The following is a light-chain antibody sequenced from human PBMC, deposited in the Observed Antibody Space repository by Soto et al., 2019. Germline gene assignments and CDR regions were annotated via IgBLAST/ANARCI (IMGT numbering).Light chain of an antibody. Sequence: EIVMTQSPATQSVSPGERATLSCRASQSVSSKLAWYQQKPGQAPRLLIYDASTRATGVPARFSGSGSGTEFSLTISSLQSEDFAVYYCQQYNNWPPVYTFGQGTKLEI. CDR1: QSVSSK. CDR2: DAS. CDR3: QQYNNWPPVYT. V-gene: IGKV3D-15*01. J-gene: IGKJ2*01.